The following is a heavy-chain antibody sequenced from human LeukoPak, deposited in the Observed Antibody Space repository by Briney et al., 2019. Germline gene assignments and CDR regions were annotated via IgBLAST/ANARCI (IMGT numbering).Heavy chain of an antibody. CDR1: GGSFNSDDYC. CDR3: ASGPRNYYYSGSYHY. V-gene: IGHV4-61*08. Sequence: SETLSLTCGVSGGSFNSDDYCWSWIRQPPGRGLEWIGYIYYGGNTNYNPSLRSRVTISMDTSKNQFSLKVNSVTAADTAVYFCASGPRNYYYSGSYHYWGQGTLVTVSS. J-gene: IGHJ4*02. D-gene: IGHD3-10*01. CDR2: IYYGGNT.